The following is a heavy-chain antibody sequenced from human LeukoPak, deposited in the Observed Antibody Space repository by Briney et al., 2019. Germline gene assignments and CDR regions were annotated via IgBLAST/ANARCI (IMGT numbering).Heavy chain of an antibody. J-gene: IGHJ5*02. V-gene: IGHV3-48*03. CDR3: ARAGSYCSSTSCYKGDNWFDP. Sequence: GGSLRLSCAASGFTFSSYEMNWVRQAPGKGLEWVSYISSSGSTIYYADSVKGRFTISRDNAKNSLYLQMNSLRAEDTAVYYCARAGSYCSSTSCYKGDNWFDPWGQGTLVTVSS. CDR2: ISSSGSTI. CDR1: GFTFSSYE. D-gene: IGHD2-2*02.